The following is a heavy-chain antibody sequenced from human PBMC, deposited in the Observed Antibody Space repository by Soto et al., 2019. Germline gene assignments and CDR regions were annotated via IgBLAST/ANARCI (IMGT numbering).Heavy chain of an antibody. J-gene: IGHJ6*02. CDR3: ARLPGAGRPPYGMDV. V-gene: IGHV4-59*02. CDR2: IYYTGST. Sequence: SETLSLTCTVSGGSVSSYYWTWIRQPPGKGLEWIGYIYYTGSTYYNPSLKSRVTMSVDASKNQLSLTLSSVTAADTAVYYCARLPGAGRPPYGMDVWGQGTTVTVSS. CDR1: GGSVSSYY. D-gene: IGHD2-15*01.